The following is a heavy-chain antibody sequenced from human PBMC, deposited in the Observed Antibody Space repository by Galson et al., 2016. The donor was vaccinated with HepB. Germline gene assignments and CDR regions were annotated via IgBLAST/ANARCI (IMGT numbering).Heavy chain of an antibody. Sequence: SLRLSCAASGFTFSNYVMHWVRQAPGKGLEWVALIWYDGGNKYYADSVKGRFTISRDNSKKTLHLQMKSLRAEETALYYCARPYCMSTSCHAFALGGQGTMVSVSS. CDR1: GFTFSNYV. D-gene: IGHD2-2*01. CDR2: IWYDGGNK. J-gene: IGHJ3*01. V-gene: IGHV3-33*01. CDR3: ARPYCMSTSCHAFAL.